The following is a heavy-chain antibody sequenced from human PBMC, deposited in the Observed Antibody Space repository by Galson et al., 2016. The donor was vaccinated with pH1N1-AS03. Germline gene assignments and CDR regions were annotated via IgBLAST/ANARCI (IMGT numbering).Heavy chain of an antibody. CDR1: GYTFTSHR. CDR2: ITTNPGNT. Sequence: SVKVSCKASGYTFTSHRIIWVRQAPGQGLECMGWITTNPGNTTFAPGFTGRFVFSLDTSVSTAYLQIGSLKAEDTAVYYCSRGHMSLSGFWDSWGQGTLVTVSS. V-gene: IGHV7-4-1*01. D-gene: IGHD3-9*01. CDR3: SRGHMSLSGFWDS. J-gene: IGHJ4*02.